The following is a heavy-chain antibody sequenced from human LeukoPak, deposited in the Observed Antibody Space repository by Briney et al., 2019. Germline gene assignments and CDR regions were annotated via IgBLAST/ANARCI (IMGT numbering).Heavy chain of an antibody. D-gene: IGHD4-17*01. Sequence: PGGSLRLSCAASGFTVSSNYMSWVRQAPGKGLEWVSVIYSGGNTYYADSVKGRLTISRDNSKNTLYLQMNSLRAEDTAVYYCARTPHDYGDDDYWGQGTLVTVSS. CDR2: IYSGGNT. CDR3: ARTPHDYGDDDY. J-gene: IGHJ4*02. CDR1: GFTVSSNY. V-gene: IGHV3-53*01.